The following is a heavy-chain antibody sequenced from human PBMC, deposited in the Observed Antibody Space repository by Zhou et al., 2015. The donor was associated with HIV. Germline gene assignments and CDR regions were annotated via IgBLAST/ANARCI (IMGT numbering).Heavy chain of an antibody. J-gene: IGHJ3*02. D-gene: IGHD5-24*01. V-gene: IGHV1-18*01. Sequence: QVQLVQSGAEVEKPGASVKVSCKASIYTFTSYGISWVRQAPGQGLEWMGWISAYNGNTNYAQKVQGRVTMTTDTSTSTAYMELRSLRSDDTAVYYCARDRGERWLQFPGAFDIWGQGTMVTVSS. CDR3: ARDRGERWLQFPGAFDI. CDR2: ISAYNGNT. CDR1: IYTFTSYG.